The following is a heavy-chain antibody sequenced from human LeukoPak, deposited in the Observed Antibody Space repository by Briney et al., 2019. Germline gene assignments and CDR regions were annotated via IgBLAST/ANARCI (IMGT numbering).Heavy chain of an antibody. CDR2: IWYDGSNK. CDR3: ARDSFLKGDGGDFDY. D-gene: IGHD2-15*01. Sequence: GGSLRLSCAASGFTFSSYGMHWVRQAPGKGLEWVAVIWYDGSNKYYADSVKGRFTVSRDNSKNTLYLQMNSLRAEDTAVYHCARDSFLKGDGGDFDYWGQGTLVTVSS. V-gene: IGHV3-33*01. CDR1: GFTFSSYG. J-gene: IGHJ4*02.